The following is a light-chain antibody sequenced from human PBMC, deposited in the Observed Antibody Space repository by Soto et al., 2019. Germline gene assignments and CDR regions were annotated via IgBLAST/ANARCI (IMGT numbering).Light chain of an antibody. CDR3: QQARRFPIT. CDR2: AAS. V-gene: IGKV1-12*01. CDR1: QDISNW. Sequence: DIQMTQSPSSVSASVGDRVTISCRASQDISNWLAWYQQKPGEAPKFLIYAASNLQSGVPSKFSVSGSGTDFTLTLSSLQPEDFAVYYCQQARRFPITFGQGTRLEIK. J-gene: IGKJ5*01.